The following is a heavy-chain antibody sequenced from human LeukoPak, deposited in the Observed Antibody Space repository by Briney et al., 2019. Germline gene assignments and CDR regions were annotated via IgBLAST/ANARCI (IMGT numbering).Heavy chain of an antibody. CDR3: AGQDIVLIVYGIAH. CDR2: IYYSGST. D-gene: IGHD2-8*01. CDR1: GGSISSGGYY. J-gene: IGHJ4*02. V-gene: IGHV4-31*03. Sequence: SETLSLTCTVSGGSISSGGYYWSWIRQHPGKGLEWIGYIYYSGSTYYNPSLKSRVTISVDTSKNQFSLKLSSVTAADTAVYYCAGQDIVLIVYGIAHWGQGTLVTVSS.